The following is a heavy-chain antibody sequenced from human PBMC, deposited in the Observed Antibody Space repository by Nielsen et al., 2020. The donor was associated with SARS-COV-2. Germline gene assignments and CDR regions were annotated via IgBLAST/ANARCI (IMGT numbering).Heavy chain of an antibody. CDR2: ISSSSSYI. V-gene: IGHV3-21*04. Sequence: GESLKISCAASGFTFSSYSMNWVRQAPGKGLEWVSSISSSSSYIYYADSVKGRFTISRDNSKNTLYLQMNSLRAEDTAVYYCARVVRSAAAADYWGQGTLVTVSS. CDR1: GFTFSSYS. J-gene: IGHJ4*02. CDR3: ARVVRSAAAADY. D-gene: IGHD6-13*01.